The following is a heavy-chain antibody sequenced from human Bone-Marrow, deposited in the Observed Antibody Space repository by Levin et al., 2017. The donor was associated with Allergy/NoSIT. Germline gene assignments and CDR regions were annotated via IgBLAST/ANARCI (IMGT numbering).Heavy chain of an antibody. CDR1: GFTFDDYG. CDR3: AKHRFVMSADDGCDI. J-gene: IGHJ4*01. V-gene: IGHV3-9*01. CDR2: INWNGNKK. D-gene: IGHD3-16*01. Sequence: LSLTCAASGFTFDDYGMDWVRQVPGKGLEWVSGINWNGNKKEYADSVKGRFTITRDNANNSLYLQMNSLRDEDTAFYYCAKHRFVMSADDGCDIWGQGVLVIVSS.